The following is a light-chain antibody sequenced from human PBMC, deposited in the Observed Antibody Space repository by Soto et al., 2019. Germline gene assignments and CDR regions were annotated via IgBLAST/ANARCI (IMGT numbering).Light chain of an antibody. J-gene: IGKJ1*01. V-gene: IGKV1-39*01. Sequence: DIQVTQSPSFLSASVGDRVTITCRASQFIDDFLNWFQQRPGKAPKLLIYAASSLQSGVPSRFSGSASGTDFTLTITNLQPEDFATYYCQHSYVTPWTFGQGTKVEIK. CDR3: QHSYVTPWT. CDR2: AAS. CDR1: QFIDDF.